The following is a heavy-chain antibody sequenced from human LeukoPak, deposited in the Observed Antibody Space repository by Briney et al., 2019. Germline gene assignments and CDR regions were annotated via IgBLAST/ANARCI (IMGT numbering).Heavy chain of an antibody. Sequence: RTSETLSLTCTVSGGSISSYYWSWIRQPPGRGLEWIGFVYYSGSTKYNPSLKSRVTISVDTSKNQFSLKLTSVTAADTAVYYCARYGSGSYSDDHFQHWGQGTLVTVSS. CDR2: VYYSGST. D-gene: IGHD3-10*01. V-gene: IGHV4-59*08. CDR1: GGSISSYY. CDR3: ARYGSGSYSDDHFQH. J-gene: IGHJ1*01.